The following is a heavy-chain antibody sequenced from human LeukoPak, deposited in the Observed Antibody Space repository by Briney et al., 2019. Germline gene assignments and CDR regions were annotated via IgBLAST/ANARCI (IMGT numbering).Heavy chain of an antibody. Sequence: SETLSLTCTVSGYSISSGYYWGWIRQPPGKGLEWIGSIYHSGSTYYNPSLKSRVTISVDTSKNQFSLKLSSVTAADTAVYYCARGRGINWSWRGYFDYWGQGTLVTVSS. CDR3: ARGRGINWSWRGYFDY. CDR1: GYSISSGYY. V-gene: IGHV4-38-2*02. J-gene: IGHJ4*02. CDR2: IYHSGST. D-gene: IGHD1-1*01.